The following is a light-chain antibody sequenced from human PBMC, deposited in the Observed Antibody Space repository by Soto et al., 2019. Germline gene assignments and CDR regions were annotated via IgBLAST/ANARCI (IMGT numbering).Light chain of an antibody. CDR1: QSVSNW. CDR3: QQYSDSSGA. Sequence: DIQMTQSPSTLSASVGERVTITCRASQSVSNWLAWYQQKPGKAPKLLIFDASTLESGVPSRFSGSGSGTDFTLTISSLQPDDFATYYCQQYSDSSGAFGQGTKVAIK. J-gene: IGKJ1*01. CDR2: DAS. V-gene: IGKV1-5*01.